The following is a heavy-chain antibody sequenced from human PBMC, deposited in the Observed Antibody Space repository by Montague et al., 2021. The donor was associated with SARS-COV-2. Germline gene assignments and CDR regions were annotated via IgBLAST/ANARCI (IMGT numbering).Heavy chain of an antibody. J-gene: IGHJ4*02. CDR1: GFTFSSYG. CDR3: AKDPDYYDSSGYF. CDR2: ISYDGSNK. D-gene: IGHD3-22*01. Sequence: SLRLSCAASGFTFSSYGMHWVRQAPGKGLEWVAVISYDGSNKYYADSVKDRFTISRDNSKNTLYLQMNSLRAEDTAVYYCAKDPDYYDSSGYFWGQGTLVTVSS. V-gene: IGHV3-30*18.